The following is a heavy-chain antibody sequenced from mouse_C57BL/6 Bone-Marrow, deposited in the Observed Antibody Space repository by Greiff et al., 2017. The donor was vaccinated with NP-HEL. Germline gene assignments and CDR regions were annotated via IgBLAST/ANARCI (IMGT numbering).Heavy chain of an antibody. CDR2: INPNNGGT. Sequence: EVQLQESGPELVKPGASVKIPCKASGYTFTDYNMDWVKQSHGKSLEWIGDINPNNGGTIYNQKFKGKATLTVDKSSSTAYMELRSLTSEDTAVYYCARSELRLPSFAYWGQGTLVTVSA. V-gene: IGHV1-18*01. D-gene: IGHD3-2*02. CDR1: GYTFTDYN. J-gene: IGHJ3*01. CDR3: ARSELRLPSFAY.